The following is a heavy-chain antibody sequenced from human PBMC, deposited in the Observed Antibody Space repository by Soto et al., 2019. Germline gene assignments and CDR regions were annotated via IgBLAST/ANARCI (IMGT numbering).Heavy chain of an antibody. D-gene: IGHD2-15*01. V-gene: IGHV3-23*01. CDR1: GFTFSSYA. J-gene: IGHJ6*02. Sequence: GGSLRLSCAASGFTFSSYAMSWVRQAPGKGLEWVSAISGSGGSTYYADSVKGRFTISRDNSKNTLYLQMNSLRAEDTAVYYCAKDRYLGYCSGGSCYSGYYYYYGMDVWGQGTTVTVSS. CDR2: ISGSGGST. CDR3: AKDRYLGYCSGGSCYSGYYYYYGMDV.